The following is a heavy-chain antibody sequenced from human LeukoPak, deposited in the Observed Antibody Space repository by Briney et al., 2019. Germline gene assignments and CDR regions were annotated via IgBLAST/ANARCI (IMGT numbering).Heavy chain of an antibody. J-gene: IGHJ4*02. CDR2: INSDGSST. D-gene: IGHD5-18*01. CDR1: GFTFSSYW. Sequence: PGGSLRLSCAASGFTFSSYWMHWVRQAPGKGLVWFSRINSDGSSTSYADSVKGRFTISRDNAKNTLYLQMNSLRAEDTAVYYCARGYSYDLYYFDYWGQGTLVTVSS. CDR3: ARGYSYDLYYFDY. V-gene: IGHV3-74*01.